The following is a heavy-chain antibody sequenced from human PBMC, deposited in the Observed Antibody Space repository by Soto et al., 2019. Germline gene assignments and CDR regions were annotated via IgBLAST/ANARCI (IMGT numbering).Heavy chain of an antibody. J-gene: IGHJ4*02. Sequence: ASVKVSCKASGYTVTSYVISWVLQAPGQGLEGMGWISAYNGNTNYAQKLQGRVTMTTDTSTSTAYMELRSLRSDDTAVYYCAREYRRGSYNHLDYWGQGTLVTVSS. CDR3: AREYRRGSYNHLDY. CDR2: ISAYNGNT. V-gene: IGHV1-18*01. D-gene: IGHD1-26*01. CDR1: GYTVTSYV.